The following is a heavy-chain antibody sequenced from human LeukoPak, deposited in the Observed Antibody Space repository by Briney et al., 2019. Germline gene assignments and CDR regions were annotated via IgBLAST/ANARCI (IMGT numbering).Heavy chain of an antibody. CDR2: IKSKTDGGTT. J-gene: IGHJ5*02. CDR1: GFTFSNAW. V-gene: IGHV3-15*01. CDR3: TTDLTKLGTSNWFDP. Sequence: GGSLRLSCAASGFTFSNAWMSWVRQAPGKGLEWVGRIKSKTDGGTTDYAAPVKGRFTISRDDSKNTLYLQMNSLETEDTAVYYCTTDLTKLGTSNWFDPWGQGTLVTVSS. D-gene: IGHD1/OR15-1a*01.